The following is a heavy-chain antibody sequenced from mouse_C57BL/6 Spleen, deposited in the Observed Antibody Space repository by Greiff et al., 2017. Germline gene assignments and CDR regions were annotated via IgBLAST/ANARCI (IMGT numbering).Heavy chain of an antibody. Sequence: QVQLKESGAELVKPGASVKISCKASGYAFSSYWMNWVKQRPGKGLEWIGQIYPGDGDTNYNGKFKGKATLTADKSSSTAYMQLSSLTSEDSAVYFCAREEIYYGNNLDYWGQGTTLTVSS. CDR2: IYPGDGDT. V-gene: IGHV1-80*01. J-gene: IGHJ2*01. CDR3: AREEIYYGNNLDY. CDR1: GYAFSSYW. D-gene: IGHD2-1*01.